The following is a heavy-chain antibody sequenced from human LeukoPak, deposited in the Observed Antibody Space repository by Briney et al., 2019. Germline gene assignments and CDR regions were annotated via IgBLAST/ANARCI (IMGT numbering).Heavy chain of an antibody. V-gene: IGHV3-48*03. J-gene: IGHJ6*02. CDR3: ARWDCSSTSCYVADLGDYYYDGMEV. CDR1: GFTFSSYE. CDR2: ISSSGSTM. D-gene: IGHD2-2*01. Sequence: PGGSLRLSCAASGFTFSSYEMNWVRQAPGKGLEWVSYISSSGSTMYYADSVKGRFTISRDNAKNSLYLQMNSLRAEDTAVYYCARWDCSSTSCYVADLGDYYYDGMEVWGQGTTVTVSS.